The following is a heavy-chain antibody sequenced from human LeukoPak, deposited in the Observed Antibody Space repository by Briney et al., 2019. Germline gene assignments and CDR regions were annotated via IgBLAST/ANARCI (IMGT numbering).Heavy chain of an antibody. CDR1: GFTFSSYW. Sequence: RTGGSLRLSCAASGFTFSSYWMDWVRQAPGKGLVWVSRINSDGSSTSYADSVKGRFTISRDNAKNTLYLQMNSLRAEDTAVYYCARTSYRPSFDYWGQGTLVTVSS. CDR3: ARTSYRPSFDY. V-gene: IGHV3-74*01. J-gene: IGHJ4*02. CDR2: INSDGSST. D-gene: IGHD2-2*01.